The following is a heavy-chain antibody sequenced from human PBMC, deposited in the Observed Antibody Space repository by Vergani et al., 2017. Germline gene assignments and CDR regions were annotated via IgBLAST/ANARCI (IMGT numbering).Heavy chain of an antibody. CDR3: ARMGGYDEGDAFRIGYFDS. D-gene: IGHD3-22*01. CDR1: GDSISSGVYS. J-gene: IGHJ4*02. V-gene: IGHV4-31*03. Sequence: QVQLQESGPGLVKSSETLSLTCSVSGDSISSGVYSWNWIRQHPGKGLEWIGYIYSTGSTHHNPSLRRRINMSVDTSKNQFSLKLNSVTAADTAMYYCARMGGYDEGDAFRIGYFDSWGPGILVTVSS. CDR2: IYSTGST.